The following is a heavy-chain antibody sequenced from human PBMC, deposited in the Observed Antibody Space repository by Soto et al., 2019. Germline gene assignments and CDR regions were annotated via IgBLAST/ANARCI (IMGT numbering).Heavy chain of an antibody. CDR1: GYTITSTG. CDR2: ISAYNGNT. CDR3: AGDPGIFIFYQPGGHHDLLAF. V-gene: IGHV1-18*04. J-gene: IGHJ6*02. D-gene: IGHD2-8*02. Sequence: AALKLSWKASGYTITSTGISWVRPAPGQGLEWMGWISAYNGNTNYAQKLQGRVTMTTDTSTSTAYMELRSLRSDDTAVYYCAGDPGIFIFYQPGGHHDLLAFSGRGSTVTGSS.